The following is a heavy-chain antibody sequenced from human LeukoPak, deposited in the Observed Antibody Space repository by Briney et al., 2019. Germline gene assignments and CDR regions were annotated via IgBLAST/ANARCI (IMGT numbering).Heavy chain of an antibody. CDR3: ARGGDTAMGTGYFDY. CDR2: IYSGGST. D-gene: IGHD5-18*01. CDR1: GFTVSSNY. Sequence: GGSLRLSCAASGFTVSSNYMSWVRQAPGKGLEWVSVIYSGGSTYYADSVKGRFTISRDNSKNTLYLQMNSLRAEDTAVYYCARGGDTAMGTGYFDYWGQGTLVTVSS. V-gene: IGHV3-53*05. J-gene: IGHJ4*02.